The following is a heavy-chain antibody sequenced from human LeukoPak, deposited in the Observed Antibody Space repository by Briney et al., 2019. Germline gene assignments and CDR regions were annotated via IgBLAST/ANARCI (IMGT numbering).Heavy chain of an antibody. CDR1: GYTFTSYG. J-gene: IGHJ4*02. D-gene: IGHD3-10*01. Sequence: ASVKVSCKASGYTFTSYGISWVRQAPGQGLEWMGGIIPIFGTANYAQKFQGRVTITADESTSTAYMELSSLRSEDTAVYYCARDWAMVRGVAFDYWGQGTLVTVSS. CDR2: IIPIFGTA. CDR3: ARDWAMVRGVAFDY. V-gene: IGHV1-69*13.